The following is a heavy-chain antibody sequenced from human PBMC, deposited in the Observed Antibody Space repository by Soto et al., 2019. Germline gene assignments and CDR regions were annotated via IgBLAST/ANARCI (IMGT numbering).Heavy chain of an antibody. CDR2: MNPNSGNT. CDR1: GYTFTSYD. Sequence: GASVKVSCKASGYTFTSYDINWVRQATGQGLEWMGWMNPNSGNTGYAQKFQGRVTMTRNTSISTAYMELSSLRSEDTAVYYCARGPLTKDSNYASSWFDPWGQGTLVTVSS. J-gene: IGHJ5*02. D-gene: IGHD4-4*01. CDR3: ARGPLTKDSNYASSWFDP. V-gene: IGHV1-8*01.